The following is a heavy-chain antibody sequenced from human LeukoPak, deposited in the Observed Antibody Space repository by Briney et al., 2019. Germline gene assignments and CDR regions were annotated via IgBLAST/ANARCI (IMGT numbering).Heavy chain of an antibody. CDR2: IYHSGST. J-gene: IGHJ5*02. Sequence: SETLSLTCTVSGGSISSGGYYWSWIRQPPGKGLEWIGYIYHSGSTYCNPSLKSRVTISVDRSKNQFSLKLSSVTAADTAVYYCARRSLGNWFDPWGQGTLVTVSS. D-gene: IGHD7-27*01. V-gene: IGHV4-30-2*01. CDR3: ARRSLGNWFDP. CDR1: GGSISSGGYY.